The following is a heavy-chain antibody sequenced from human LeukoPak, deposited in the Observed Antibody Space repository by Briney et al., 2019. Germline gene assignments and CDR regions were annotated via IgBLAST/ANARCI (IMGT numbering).Heavy chain of an antibody. Sequence: NPSETLSLTCAVYGGSFSGYHWSWIRQPPGKGLEWIGEMNHRGSSNYNPSLKSRVTISVDTPKNQYSLKLSSVTAADTAVYFCARPRTNGVGDVFYYWGQGTLVTVSS. CDR2: MNHRGSS. V-gene: IGHV4-34*01. D-gene: IGHD2-8*01. J-gene: IGHJ4*02. CDR1: GGSFSGYH. CDR3: ARPRTNGVGDVFYY.